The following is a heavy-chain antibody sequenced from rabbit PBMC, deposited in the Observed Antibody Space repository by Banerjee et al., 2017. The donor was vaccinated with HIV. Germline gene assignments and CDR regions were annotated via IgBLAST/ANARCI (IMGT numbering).Heavy chain of an antibody. J-gene: IGHJ6*01. CDR3: AREVEIYGGYAGSGYPSYGMDL. Sequence: LEESGGGLVQPEGSLALTCKASGFSFSNKYVMCWVRQAPGRGLEWIACIYGGGSGNAYYASWAKGRFTISKTASTTVTLQMTNLTAADTATYFCAREVEIYGGYAGSGYPSYGMDLWGPGTLVTVS. V-gene: IGHV1S45*01. CDR1: GFSFSNKYV. D-gene: IGHD4-2*01. CDR2: IYGGGSGNA.